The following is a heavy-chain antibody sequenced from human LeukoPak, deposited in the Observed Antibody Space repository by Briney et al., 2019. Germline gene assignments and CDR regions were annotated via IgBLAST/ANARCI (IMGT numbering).Heavy chain of an antibody. CDR1: GFIFSTYG. Sequence: GGSLRLSCATSGFIFSTYGMHWVRQAPGKGLEWVAFLWYDGNEKYYADSAKGRFTISRDNSKNTLYLQMNSLRAEDTAIYFCATEQEGRRAAFDYWGQGTLVTVSS. D-gene: IGHD1/OR15-1a*01. CDR3: ATEQEGRRAAFDY. V-gene: IGHV3-30*02. CDR2: LWYDGNEK. J-gene: IGHJ4*02.